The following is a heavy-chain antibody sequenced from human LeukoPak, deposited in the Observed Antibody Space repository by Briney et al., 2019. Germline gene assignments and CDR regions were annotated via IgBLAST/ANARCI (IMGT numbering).Heavy chain of an antibody. Sequence: PSETLSLTCAVYGGSFSGYYWSWIRQPPGKGLEWIGEINHSGSTNYNPSLKSRVTISVDTSKNQFSLKLSSVTAADTAVYYCARRGARGSGVVNPWGQGTLVTVSS. V-gene: IGHV4-34*01. CDR3: ARRGARGSGVVNP. J-gene: IGHJ5*02. CDR2: INHSGST. D-gene: IGHD3-3*01. CDR1: GGSFSGYY.